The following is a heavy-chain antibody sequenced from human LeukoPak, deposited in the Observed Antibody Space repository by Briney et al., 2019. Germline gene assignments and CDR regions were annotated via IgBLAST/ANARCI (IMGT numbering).Heavy chain of an antibody. V-gene: IGHV3-48*01. Sequence: GGSPRLSCAASGFTFSSFTMNWVRQAPGKGLEWVSYISSSRSTIYYADSVKGRFTISRDNAKNSLYLQMNSLRAEDTAVYYCARSGWYAGGYDAFDIWGQGTMVTVSS. D-gene: IGHD6-19*01. J-gene: IGHJ3*02. CDR3: ARSGWYAGGYDAFDI. CDR1: GFTFSSFT. CDR2: ISSSRSTI.